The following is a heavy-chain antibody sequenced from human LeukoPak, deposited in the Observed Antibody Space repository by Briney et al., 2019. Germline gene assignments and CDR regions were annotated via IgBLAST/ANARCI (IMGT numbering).Heavy chain of an antibody. Sequence: SVKVSCKASGGTFSSYAISWVRQAPGQGLEWMGRIIPIFGKANYAQKFQGRVTITTDESTSTAYMELSSLRSEDTAVYYCSTIPAESIHFDYWGRGALVTVSS. J-gene: IGHJ4*02. CDR2: IIPIFGKA. D-gene: IGHD6-25*01. CDR1: GGTFSSYA. V-gene: IGHV1-69*05. CDR3: STIPAESIHFDY.